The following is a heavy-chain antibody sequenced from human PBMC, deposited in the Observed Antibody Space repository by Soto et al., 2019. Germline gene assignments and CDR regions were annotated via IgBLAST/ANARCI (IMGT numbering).Heavy chain of an antibody. V-gene: IGHV4-31*03. CDR1: GCSISSGGYS. J-gene: IGHJ5*02. CDR2: IYYSGST. Sequence: SETLSLTCTVSGCSISSGGYSWSWIRKPPGKGLEWIGYIYYSGSTYYNPSLKSRVTISVDTSKNQFSLKLSSVTAADTAVYYCARSVAVAGKPNWFDPWGQGTLVTVSS. D-gene: IGHD6-19*01. CDR3: ARSVAVAGKPNWFDP.